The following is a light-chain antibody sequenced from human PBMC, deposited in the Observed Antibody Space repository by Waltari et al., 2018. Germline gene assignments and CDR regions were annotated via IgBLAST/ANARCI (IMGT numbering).Light chain of an antibody. Sequence: QSVLTQPPSASGTPGQRVTISCSGSSSNIGRNPVNWYQQLPGTAPKLLIHSNNQRPSGVPDRFSVSKSGTSASLAISGLQSEDEADYYCATWDASLTGWVFGGVTKLTVL. CDR1: SSNIGRNP. V-gene: IGLV1-44*01. CDR2: SNN. J-gene: IGLJ2*01. CDR3: ATWDASLTGWV.